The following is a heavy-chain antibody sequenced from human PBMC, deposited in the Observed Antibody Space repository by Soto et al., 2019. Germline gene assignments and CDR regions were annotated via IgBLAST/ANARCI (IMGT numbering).Heavy chain of an antibody. D-gene: IGHD2-2*01. Sequence: QLQLQESGPGLVKPSETLSLTCAVSGDSISSDTYYWGWIRQPPGTGLEWIASIYYSGSTYYNPSLKSRVTIPADTSTNQFSLKLTSVTAADAAVYYCARLHCSSTSCYSYYYYYVDVWGKGTTVTVS. CDR2: IYYSGST. CDR1: GDSISSDTYY. CDR3: ARLHCSSTSCYSYYYYYVDV. J-gene: IGHJ6*03. V-gene: IGHV4-39*01.